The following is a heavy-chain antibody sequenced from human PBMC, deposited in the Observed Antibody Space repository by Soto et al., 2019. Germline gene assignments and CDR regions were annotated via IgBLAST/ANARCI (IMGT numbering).Heavy chain of an antibody. V-gene: IGHV4-39*01. CDR3: ARLPTRPLWFGE. CDR2: IYYSGST. J-gene: IGHJ4*02. Sequence: SETLSLTCTVSGGSISSSSYYWGWIRQPPGKGLEWIGSIYYSGSTYYNPSLKSRVTISVDTSKNQFSLKLSSVTAADTAVYYCARLPTRPLWFGEWGQGTLVTVSS. D-gene: IGHD3-10*01. CDR1: GGSISSSSYY.